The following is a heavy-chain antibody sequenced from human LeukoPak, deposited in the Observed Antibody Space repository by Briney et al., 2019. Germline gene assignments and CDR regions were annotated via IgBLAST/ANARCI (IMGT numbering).Heavy chain of an antibody. Sequence: GGSLRLSCVASGFTFSSYAMHWVRQAPGKGLEWVALISYDGSNKYYADSVKGRFTISRDNSKNTLYLRMNSLRAEDTAVYYCARGGVYSSGSYYLYYFDYWGQGTLVTVSS. D-gene: IGHD6-19*01. J-gene: IGHJ4*02. CDR2: ISYDGSNK. V-gene: IGHV3-30-3*01. CDR1: GFTFSSYA. CDR3: ARGGVYSSGSYYLYYFDY.